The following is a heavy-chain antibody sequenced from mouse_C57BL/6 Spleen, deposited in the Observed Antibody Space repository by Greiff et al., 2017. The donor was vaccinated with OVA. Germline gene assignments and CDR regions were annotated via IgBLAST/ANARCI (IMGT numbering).Heavy chain of an antibody. Sequence: QVQLQQPGAELVKPGASVKLSCKASGYTFTSYWMQWVKQRPGQGLEWIGEIDPSDSYTNYNQKFKGKATLTVDTSSSTAYMQLSSLTSEDSAVYYCARRANWGGFDYWGQGTTLTVSS. CDR2: IDPSDSYT. J-gene: IGHJ2*01. CDR1: GYTFTSYW. V-gene: IGHV1-50*01. D-gene: IGHD4-1*01. CDR3: ARRANWGGFDY.